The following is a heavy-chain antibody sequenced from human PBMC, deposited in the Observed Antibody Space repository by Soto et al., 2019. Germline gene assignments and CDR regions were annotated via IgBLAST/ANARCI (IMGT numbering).Heavy chain of an antibody. D-gene: IGHD3-22*01. J-gene: IGHJ4*02. CDR1: GYTFITYG. CDR2: ISTYNGDT. CDR3: ARGPTDYYDTSGDYSLDY. Sequence: QVQLVQSGAEVKEPGASVKVSCKASGYTFITYGMSWVRQAPGQGLDWMGWISTYNGDTKYADRLQGRVTMTTDTTTGTAYMELMSLRSDDTAVYYCARGPTDYYDTSGDYSLDYWGQGTLVTVSS. V-gene: IGHV1-18*01.